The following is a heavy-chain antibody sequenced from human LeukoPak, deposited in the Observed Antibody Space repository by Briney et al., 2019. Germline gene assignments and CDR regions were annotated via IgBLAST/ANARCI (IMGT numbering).Heavy chain of an antibody. CDR1: GFSFSIHD. V-gene: IGHV3-23*01. D-gene: IGHD3-10*02. Sequence: GGSLRLSCAASGFSFSIHDMTWGRQAPGKRLEWVSVISGGGSSTYYDDSVKGRFTISRDNSKNTLYLQMNSLRADDTAVYYCAKDLSMYYYVRNAFDIWGQGTMVTVSS. CDR2: ISGGGSST. J-gene: IGHJ3*02. CDR3: AKDLSMYYYVRNAFDI.